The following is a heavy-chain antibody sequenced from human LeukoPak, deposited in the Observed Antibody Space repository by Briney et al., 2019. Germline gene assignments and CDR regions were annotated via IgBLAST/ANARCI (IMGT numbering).Heavy chain of an antibody. V-gene: IGHV4-59*11. CDR1: GAAMTSHH. CDR3: SGGRSSRYSDY. J-gene: IGHJ4*02. CDR2: IYHRGNT. Sequence: SETLSLTCIVSGAAMTSHHWNWIRQTPGERLEWVGYIYHRGNTNFITSYSSSLRSRVSMSVDMSKNHFSLSLSSVTAADTATYYCSGGRSSRYSDYWGQGALVTVFS. D-gene: IGHD3-9*01.